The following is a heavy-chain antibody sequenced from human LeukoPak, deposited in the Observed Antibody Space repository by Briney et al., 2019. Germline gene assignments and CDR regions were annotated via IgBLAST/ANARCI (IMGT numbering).Heavy chain of an antibody. CDR1: GYTFTSYG. Sequence: ASVKVSCKASGYTFTSYGISWVRQAPGQGLEWMGWISAYNGNTNYAQKLQGRVTMTTDTSTSTAYMELRSLRSDDTAVYYCAGVVRGPLATDAFDIWGQGTMVTVSS. J-gene: IGHJ3*02. D-gene: IGHD3-10*01. V-gene: IGHV1-18*01. CDR3: AGVVRGPLATDAFDI. CDR2: ISAYNGNT.